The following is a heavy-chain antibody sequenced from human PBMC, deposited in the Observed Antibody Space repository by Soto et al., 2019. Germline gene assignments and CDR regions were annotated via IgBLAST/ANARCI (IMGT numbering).Heavy chain of an antibody. V-gene: IGHV4-30-2*01. CDR2: ISHTGSS. CDR3: ARDHDYVWGSYRYYYYGMDV. D-gene: IGHD3-16*02. CDR1: GASISSGGYS. Sequence: SETLSLTCAVSGASISSGGYSWTWIRQPPGKTLEWIGYISHTGSSSYNPSLNGRVTLSVDTSKNQFSLKLSSVTAADTAVYYCARDHDYVWGSYRYYYYGMDVWGQGTTVTVSS. J-gene: IGHJ6*02.